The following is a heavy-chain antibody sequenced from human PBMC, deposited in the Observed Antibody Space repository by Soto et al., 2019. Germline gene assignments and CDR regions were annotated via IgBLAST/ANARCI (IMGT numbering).Heavy chain of an antibody. D-gene: IGHD6-19*01. CDR2: SRNKANQFTT. CDR3: SRKSGSSGLFDQ. J-gene: IGHJ4*02. V-gene: IGHV3-72*01. Sequence: GGSLRLSCVASGFIFSDYYMDWVRQAPGKGLEWVGRSRNKANQFTTEYAASAKDRFTISRDDSKKSLYLQMNSLKSEDTAVYYCSRKSGSSGLFDQWGQGSLVTVSS. CDR1: GFIFSDYY.